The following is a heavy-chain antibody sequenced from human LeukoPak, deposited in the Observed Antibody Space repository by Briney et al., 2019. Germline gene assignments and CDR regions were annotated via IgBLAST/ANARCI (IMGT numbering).Heavy chain of an antibody. CDR2: INSDGSST. CDR3: ARAVVADAFDI. J-gene: IGHJ3*02. D-gene: IGHD2-2*01. CDR1: GFTFSSYW. V-gene: IGHV3-74*01. Sequence: GGSLRLSCAASGFTFSSYWMHWVRHAPGKGLVWVSRINSDGSSTSYADSVKGRFTISRDNAKNTLYLQMNSLRAEDTAVYYCARAVVADAFDIWGQGTMVTVSS.